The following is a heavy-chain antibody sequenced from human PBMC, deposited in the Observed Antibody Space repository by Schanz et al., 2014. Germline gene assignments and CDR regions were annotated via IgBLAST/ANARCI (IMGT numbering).Heavy chain of an antibody. D-gene: IGHD1-20*01. Sequence: VQLVESGGGLVQPGGSLRLSCSASGFTFSIYAMHWVRQAPGKGLEYVSAISHDGYSTYYADSVKGRFTISRDNSKNTLYLQMNSLRPEDTAVYYCANNWNLDYWGQGTLVTVSS. CDR3: ANNWNLDY. CDR2: ISHDGYST. V-gene: IGHV3-64*04. CDR1: GFTFSIYA. J-gene: IGHJ4*02.